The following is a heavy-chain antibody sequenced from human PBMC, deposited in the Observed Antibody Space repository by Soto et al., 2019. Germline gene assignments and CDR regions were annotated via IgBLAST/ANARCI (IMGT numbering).Heavy chain of an antibody. CDR1: GYSVSSAYY. D-gene: IGHD3-22*01. J-gene: IGHJ4*02. Sequence: XETLSLTCGVSGYSVSSAYYWGWIRQSPVKGLEWIASIYHRINTYYNPSLKGRVTISVDTSKNQVSLRVTSVTAADTAVYYCAGGRGSDYRDSSGCFDYWGLGTLVTVSS. V-gene: IGHV4-38-2*01. CDR2: IYHRINT. CDR3: AGGRGSDYRDSSGCFDY.